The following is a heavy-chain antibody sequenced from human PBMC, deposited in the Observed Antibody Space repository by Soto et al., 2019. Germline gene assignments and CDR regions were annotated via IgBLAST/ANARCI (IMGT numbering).Heavy chain of an antibody. CDR2: ISYDGSNK. D-gene: IGHD3-22*01. CDR3: AKVFYDSSGGPAY. V-gene: IGHV3-30*18. J-gene: IGHJ4*02. Sequence: GGSLRLSCAASGFTFSSYGMHWVRQAPGKGLEWVAVISYDGSNKYHADSVKGRFTISRDNSKNTLYLQMNSLRAEDTAVYYCAKVFYDSSGGPAYWGQGTLVTVSS. CDR1: GFTFSSYG.